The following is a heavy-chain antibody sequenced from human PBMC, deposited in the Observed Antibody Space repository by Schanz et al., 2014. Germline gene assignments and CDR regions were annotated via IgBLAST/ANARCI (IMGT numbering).Heavy chain of an antibody. J-gene: IGHJ6*02. V-gene: IGHV3-23*04. D-gene: IGHD2-15*01. CDR2: IGRSGANT. CDR3: AKRLGALPAATNYYFYAMDA. CDR1: GFTFSSYA. Sequence: EVQLVESGGDLVQPGGSLRLSCAASGFTFSSYAMTWVRQAPGKGLEWVSAIGRSGANTFDADSLKGRFTISRDNAKNSLYLQLNSLTAEDTAVYYCAKRLGALPAATNYYFYAMDAWGQGTTVTVSS.